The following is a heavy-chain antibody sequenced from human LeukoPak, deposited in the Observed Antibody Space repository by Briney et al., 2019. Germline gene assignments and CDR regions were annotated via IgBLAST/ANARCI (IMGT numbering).Heavy chain of an antibody. CDR2: VDHTGST. CDR1: GYSISSGYY. Sequence: KPSETLSLTCTVSGYSISSGYYWGWIRQPPGKGLEWIGYVDHTGSTKFNPSLNGRVSISRDTSNNFFSLRLRSVTAADTAVYFCARGRVSSSTWYSTYYYFFYMDFWGKGTTVAVSS. CDR3: ARGRVSSSTWYSTYYYFFYMDF. V-gene: IGHV4-61*03. D-gene: IGHD4-11*01. J-gene: IGHJ6*03.